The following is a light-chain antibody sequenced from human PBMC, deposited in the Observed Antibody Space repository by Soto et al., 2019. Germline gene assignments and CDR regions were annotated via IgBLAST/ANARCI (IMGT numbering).Light chain of an antibody. V-gene: IGKV1-9*01. Sequence: IQLTLSPSSLSASVGDRVTLTCRASQGISSYLAWYQQKPGKAPKLLIYAASTLQSGVPSRFSGSGAGTEFTLTISSLQPDDFATYYCQQYNSYSITFGQGTRLEIK. J-gene: IGKJ5*01. CDR3: QQYNSYSIT. CDR1: QGISSY. CDR2: AAS.